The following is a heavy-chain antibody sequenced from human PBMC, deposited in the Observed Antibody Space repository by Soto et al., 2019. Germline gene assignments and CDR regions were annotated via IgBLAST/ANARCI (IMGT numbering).Heavy chain of an antibody. Sequence: SETLSLTCTVSGGSISSYYWSWIRQPPGKGLEWIGYIYYSGSTNYNPSLKSRVTISVDTAKNQFSLKLSSVTAADTAVYYCAREGSSQAFDIWGQGTMVTVSS. CDR2: IYYSGST. CDR1: GGSISSYY. V-gene: IGHV4-59*01. J-gene: IGHJ3*02. D-gene: IGHD6-6*01. CDR3: AREGSSQAFDI.